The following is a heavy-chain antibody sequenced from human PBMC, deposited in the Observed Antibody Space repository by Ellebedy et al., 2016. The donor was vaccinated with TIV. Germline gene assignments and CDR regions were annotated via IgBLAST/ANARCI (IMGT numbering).Heavy chain of an antibody. J-gene: IGHJ4*02. V-gene: IGHV4-61*08. CDR3: ARGVVFGY. CDR1: GGSISSGGYY. D-gene: IGHD3-3*01. CDR2: IYYSGST. Sequence: MPSETLSLTCTVSGGSISSGGYYWSWIRQPPGKGLEWIGYIYYSGSTNYNPSLKSRVTISVDTSKNQFSLKLSSVTAADTAVYYCARGVVFGYWGQGTLVTVSS.